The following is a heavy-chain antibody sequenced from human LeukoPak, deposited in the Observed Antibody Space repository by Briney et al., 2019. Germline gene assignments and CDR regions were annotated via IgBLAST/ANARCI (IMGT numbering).Heavy chain of an antibody. CDR1: GFTVSSNY. CDR2: IYSGGST. V-gene: IGHV3-53*01. J-gene: IGHJ6*03. D-gene: IGHD4-17*01. CDR3: AREDVRLNYYYMDV. Sequence: GGSLRLSCAASGFTVSSNYLSWVRQAPGKGLEWVSVIYSGGSTYYADSVKGRFTISRDNSKNTLYLQMNSLRAEDTAVYYCAREDVRLNYYYMDVWGKGTTVTVSS.